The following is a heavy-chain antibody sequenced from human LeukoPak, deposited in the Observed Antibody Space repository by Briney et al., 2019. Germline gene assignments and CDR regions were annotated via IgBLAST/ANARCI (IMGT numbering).Heavy chain of an antibody. CDR1: GFTFSSYD. CDR2: ISYDGSNK. D-gene: IGHD3-22*01. J-gene: IGHJ5*02. V-gene: IGHV3-30*18. Sequence: GGSLRLSCAASGFTFSSYDMHWVRQAPGKGLEWVAVISYDGSNKYYADSVKGRFTISRDNSKNTLYLQMNSLRAEVTAVYYCAKEGYDSSGYYYPWGQGTLVTVSS. CDR3: AKEGYDSSGYYYP.